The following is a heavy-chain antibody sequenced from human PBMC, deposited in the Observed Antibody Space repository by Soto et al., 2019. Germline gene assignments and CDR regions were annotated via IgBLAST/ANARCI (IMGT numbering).Heavy chain of an antibody. V-gene: IGHV3-23*01. CDR2: ITDSGSRT. D-gene: IGHD6-19*01. J-gene: IGHJ4*02. Sequence: PGGSLRLSCAASGFTLSRFAMSWVRQAPGKGLEWVSTITDSGSRTFYAESVKGRFTISRDTSKNTLYLQMNGLRAEDTAIYYCAKFRYSSGWDEADYWGQGTLVTVSS. CDR3: AKFRYSSGWDEADY. CDR1: GFTLSRFA.